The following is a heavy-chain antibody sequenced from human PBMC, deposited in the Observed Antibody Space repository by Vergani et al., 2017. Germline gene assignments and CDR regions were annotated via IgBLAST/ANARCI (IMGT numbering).Heavy chain of an antibody. CDR2: ISPGASTV. Sequence: LQLVESGGGLVQPGGSLRLSCAASGSTVSGNYMTWVRQAPGKGLEWVSHISPGASTVSYTDSVTGRVTVSRDNDNTSLTLDMTTLRVEDTAVYYCARKPDISTTRHYYALDVWGQGTTVTVSS. J-gene: IGHJ6*02. CDR1: GSTVSGNY. CDR3: ARKPDISTTRHYYALDV. V-gene: IGHV3-11*04. D-gene: IGHD1-1*01.